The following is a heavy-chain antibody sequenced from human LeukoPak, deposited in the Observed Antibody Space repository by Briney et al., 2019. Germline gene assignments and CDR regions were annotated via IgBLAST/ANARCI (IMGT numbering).Heavy chain of an antibody. CDR1: GFTFSNAW. Sequence: GGSLRLSCAASGFTFSNAWMSWVRQAPGKGLEWVGRIKSKTDGGTTDYAAPAKGRFTISRDDSKNTLYLQMNSLKTEDTAVYYCTTAAVATIIDYWGQGTLVTVSS. D-gene: IGHD5-12*01. CDR2: IKSKTDGGTT. J-gene: IGHJ4*02. V-gene: IGHV3-15*01. CDR3: TTAAVATIIDY.